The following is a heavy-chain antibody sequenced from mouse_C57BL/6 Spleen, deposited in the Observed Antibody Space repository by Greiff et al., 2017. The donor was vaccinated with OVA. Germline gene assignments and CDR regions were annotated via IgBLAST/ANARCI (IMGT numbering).Heavy chain of an antibody. CDR2: ISSGGDYI. J-gene: IGHJ3*01. CDR3: TRDQREVSLSYAY. V-gene: IGHV5-9-1*02. D-gene: IGHD2-3*01. Sequence: EVQGVESGEGLVKPGGSLKLSCAASGFTFSSYAMSWVRQTPEKRLEWVAYISSGGDYIYYADTVKGRFTISRDNARNTLYLQMSRLKSEETDMYYCTRDQREVSLSYAYWGQGTLVTVSA. CDR1: GFTFSSYA.